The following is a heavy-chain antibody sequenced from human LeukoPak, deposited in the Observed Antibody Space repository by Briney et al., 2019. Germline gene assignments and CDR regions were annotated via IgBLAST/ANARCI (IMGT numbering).Heavy chain of an antibody. J-gene: IGHJ4*02. V-gene: IGHV4-59*08. CDR2: IYYSGST. CDR3: ARQGPDAFFDY. CDR1: GDSICSYD. Sequence: PSETLSLTCTVSGDSICSYDWSWIRQPPGKGLEWIGYIYYSGSTNYNPSPKSRVTISVDTSKNQFSLKLSSVTAADTAVYYCARQGPDAFFDYWGQGTLVTVSS.